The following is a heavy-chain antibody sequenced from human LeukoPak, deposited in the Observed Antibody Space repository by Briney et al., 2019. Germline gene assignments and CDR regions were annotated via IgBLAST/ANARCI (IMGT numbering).Heavy chain of an antibody. CDR1: GGSFSGYY. V-gene: IGHV4-34*01. J-gene: IGHJ5*02. CDR2: INHSGST. D-gene: IGHD3-22*01. Sequence: ASETLSLTCAVYGGSFSGYYWSWIRQPPGKGLEWIGEINHSGSTNYNPSLKSRVTISVDTSKNQFSLKLSSVTAADTAVYYCARGYYYDSSGYYSINWFDPWGQGTLVTVSS. CDR3: ARGYYYDSSGYYSINWFDP.